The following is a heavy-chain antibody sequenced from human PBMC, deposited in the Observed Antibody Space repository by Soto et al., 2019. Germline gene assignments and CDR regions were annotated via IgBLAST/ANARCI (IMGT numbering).Heavy chain of an antibody. Sequence: GGSLRLSCAASGFTFSSYGMHWVRQAPGKGLEWVAVISYDGSNKYYADSVKGRFTISRDNSKNTLYLQMNSLRAEDTAVYYCAKDASKRSRYYGSKDWGQGTLVTVSS. J-gene: IGHJ4*02. CDR3: AKDASKRSRYYGSKD. CDR1: GFTFSSYG. D-gene: IGHD3-10*01. CDR2: ISYDGSNK. V-gene: IGHV3-30*18.